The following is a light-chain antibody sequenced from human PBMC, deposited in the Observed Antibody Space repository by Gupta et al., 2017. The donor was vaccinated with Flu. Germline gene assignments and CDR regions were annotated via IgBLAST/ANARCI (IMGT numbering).Light chain of an antibody. CDR1: QSVSSY. CDR2: DAS. CDR3: QQRSNWPPVT. Sequence: ATLSLSPGERATLSCRASQSVSSYLAWYQQKPGQAPRLLIYDASNRATGIPARFSGSGSGTDFTLTISSLEPEDFAVYYCQQRSNWPPVTFGQWTRLEIK. V-gene: IGKV3-11*01. J-gene: IGKJ5*01.